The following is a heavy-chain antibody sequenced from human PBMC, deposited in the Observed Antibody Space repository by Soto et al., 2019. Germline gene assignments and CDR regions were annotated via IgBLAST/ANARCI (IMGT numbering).Heavy chain of an antibody. V-gene: IGHV1-69*02. Sequence: QVQLVQSGAEVKKPGSSVKVSCKASGGTFSSYTISWVRQAPGQGLEWMGRIIPILGIANYAQKFQGRVTITADKSTSTAYMELSSLRSEDTAVYYCAIPWPSLYGDYYYYYMDVWGKGTTVTVSS. CDR2: IIPILGIA. D-gene: IGHD3-16*02. CDR3: AIPWPSLYGDYYYYYMDV. CDR1: GGTFSSYT. J-gene: IGHJ6*03.